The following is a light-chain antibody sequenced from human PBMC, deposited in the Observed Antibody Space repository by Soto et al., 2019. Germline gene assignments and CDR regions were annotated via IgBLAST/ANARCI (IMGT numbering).Light chain of an antibody. CDR2: EVS. CDR1: SSDVGGYHY. J-gene: IGLJ2*01. V-gene: IGLV2-8*01. Sequence: QSALTQPPSASGSPGQSVTISCTGSSSDVGGYHYVSWYQQHPGKAPKLMIYEVSKRPSGVPDRLSGSKSGNTDSLTVSGLQAEDEADYYCSSYGGSNTVVFGGGTKLTVL. CDR3: SSYGGSNTVV.